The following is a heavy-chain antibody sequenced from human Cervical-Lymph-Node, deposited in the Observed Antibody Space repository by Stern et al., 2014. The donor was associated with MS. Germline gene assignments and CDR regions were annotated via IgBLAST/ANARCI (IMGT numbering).Heavy chain of an antibody. CDR1: GFSLSTSGMR. Sequence: QITLKESGPALVKPTQTLTLTCTFSGFSLSTSGMRVSWIRQPPGKALEWLARIDWDDDKFYSTSLKTRLTISKDTSKNQVVLTMTNMDPVDTATYYCARNYYDSSGYYRGAFDIWGQGTMVTVSS. CDR2: IDWDDDK. V-gene: IGHV2-70*04. J-gene: IGHJ3*02. CDR3: ARNYYDSSGYYRGAFDI. D-gene: IGHD3-22*01.